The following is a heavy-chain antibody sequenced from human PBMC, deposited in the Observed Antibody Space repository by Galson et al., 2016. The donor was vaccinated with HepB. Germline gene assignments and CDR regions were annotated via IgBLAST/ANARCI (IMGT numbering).Heavy chain of an antibody. D-gene: IGHD3-22*01. Sequence: SETLSLTCSVSGDSISDYSWSWIRQPPGRGLEWIGYFSNSGSTNYNPSLKSRVTISVETSKNQFSLKLSSVTAADTAVYYCARGYDSNAYYYGTDAFDIWGQGTMVSVSS. CDR1: GDSISDYS. J-gene: IGHJ3*02. V-gene: IGHV4-59*01. CDR2: FSNSGST. CDR3: ARGYDSNAYYYGTDAFDI.